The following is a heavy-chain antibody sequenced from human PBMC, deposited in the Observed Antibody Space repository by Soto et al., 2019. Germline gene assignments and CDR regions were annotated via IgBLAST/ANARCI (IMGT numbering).Heavy chain of an antibody. D-gene: IGHD2-2*02. CDR1: GFTFSSYA. J-gene: IGHJ5*02. Sequence: PGGSLRLSCAASGFTFSSYAMSWVRQAPGKGLEWVSPISGDGGSTYYADSVKGRFTISRDNSKNTLYLQMNSLRAEDTAVYYCGKARSISYSWFDPWGQGTLVTVSS. CDR3: GKARSISYSWFDP. V-gene: IGHV3-23*01. CDR2: ISGDGGST.